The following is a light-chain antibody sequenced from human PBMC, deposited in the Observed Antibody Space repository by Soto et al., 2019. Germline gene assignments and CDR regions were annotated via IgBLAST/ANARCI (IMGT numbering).Light chain of an antibody. Sequence: AIRMTQSPSSFSASTGDRVTITCRASQGISSYLAWYQQKPGKAPKLLIYAASTLQSGVPSRFSGSGSGTDFTLTISSLQSEDFATYYCQQDYSYPRTFGQGTKVEIK. J-gene: IGKJ1*01. V-gene: IGKV1-8*01. CDR2: AAS. CDR1: QGISSY. CDR3: QQDYSYPRT.